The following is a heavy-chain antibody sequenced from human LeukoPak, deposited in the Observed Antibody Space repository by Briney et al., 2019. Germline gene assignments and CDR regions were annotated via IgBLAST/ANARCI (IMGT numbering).Heavy chain of an antibody. V-gene: IGHV3-74*01. D-gene: IGHD1-26*01. Sequence: GGSLSLSCAASGFTVISNWMDWVRQAPGKGLVWVLRIARDGSTVYADSVKGRFTTSRDNAKDTVYLQMTSLGVGDTAVYYCIGSGGWPGYSGQGTLVTVSS. J-gene: IGHJ4*02. CDR3: IGSGGWPGY. CDR1: GFTVISNW. CDR2: IARDGST.